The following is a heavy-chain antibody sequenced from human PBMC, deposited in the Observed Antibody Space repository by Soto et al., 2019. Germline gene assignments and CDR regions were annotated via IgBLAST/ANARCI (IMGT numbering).Heavy chain of an antibody. J-gene: IGHJ4*02. V-gene: IGHV3-9*01. Sequence: EVQLVESGGGLVQPGRSLRLSCAASGFTFDDYAMHWVRQAPGKGLEWVSGISWNSGSIGYADSVKGRFTISRDNAKNSLYLQMNSLRAEDTALYYCAKLGQIAARRGNYFDYWGQGTLVTVSS. CDR3: AKLGQIAARRGNYFDY. D-gene: IGHD6-6*01. CDR2: ISWNSGSI. CDR1: GFTFDDYA.